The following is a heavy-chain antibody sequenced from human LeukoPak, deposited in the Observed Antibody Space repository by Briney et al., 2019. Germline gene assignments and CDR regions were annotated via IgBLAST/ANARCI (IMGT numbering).Heavy chain of an antibody. CDR2: IKSKTDGGTT. CDR1: RFTFINAW. J-gene: IGHJ5*02. D-gene: IGHD1-26*01. Sequence: GGSLRLSCAASRFTFINAWMSWVRQAPGMGLEWLGRIKSKTDGGTTDYAAPVKRRFTMSRGDSKNTVYLQMNSLKTEDTAVYYCTTEHRGVGWFDPWGQGTQVTVSS. CDR3: TTEHRGVGWFDP. V-gene: IGHV3-15*01.